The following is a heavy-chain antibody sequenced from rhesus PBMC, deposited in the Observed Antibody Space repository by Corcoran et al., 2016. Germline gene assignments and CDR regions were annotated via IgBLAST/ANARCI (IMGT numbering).Heavy chain of an antibody. J-gene: IGHJ4*01. CDR2: IYGSGSTT. Sequence: QVQLQESGPGLVKPLETLSLTCAVSGGSISSNYWSWIRQAPGKGLEWIGYIYGSGSTTNYNPSLKSRGTLSVDTSKNQLSLKLSSVTAADTAVYYCARHVYSGSWTHFDYWGQGVLVTVSS. V-gene: IGHV4S11*01. CDR3: ARHVYSGSWTHFDY. D-gene: IGHD6-25*01. CDR1: GGSISSNY.